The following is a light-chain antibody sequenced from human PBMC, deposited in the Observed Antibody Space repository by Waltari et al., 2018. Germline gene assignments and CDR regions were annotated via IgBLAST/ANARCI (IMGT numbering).Light chain of an antibody. Sequence: QSALTQPASVSGSPGQSITIPCTGTSSDVGGYNYVSWYQQLPGKAPKLMIYDVSKRPSGVSNRFSGSKSGNTASLTISGLQAEDEADYYCSSYTSSSTWVFGGGTKLTVL. CDR3: SSYTSSSTWV. CDR2: DVS. V-gene: IGLV2-14*01. CDR1: SSDVGGYNY. J-gene: IGLJ2*01.